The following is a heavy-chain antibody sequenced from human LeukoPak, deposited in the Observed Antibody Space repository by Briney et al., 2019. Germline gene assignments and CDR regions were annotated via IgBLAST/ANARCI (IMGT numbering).Heavy chain of an antibody. V-gene: IGHV3-21*01. J-gene: IGHJ4*02. Sequence: GGSLRLSCAASGFTFSSYSMNWVRQAPGKGLEWVSSISSSSSYIYYAYSMKGRFTISRDNAKNSLYLQMNSLRAEDTAVYYCARAHQNWYYFDYWGQGTLVTVSS. CDR1: GFTFSSYS. CDR3: ARAHQNWYYFDY. D-gene: IGHD1-1*01. CDR2: ISSSSSYI.